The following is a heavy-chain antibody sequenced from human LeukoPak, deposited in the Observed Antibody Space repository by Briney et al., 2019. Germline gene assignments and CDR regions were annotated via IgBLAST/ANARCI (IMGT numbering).Heavy chain of an antibody. J-gene: IGHJ5*02. CDR2: INHSGST. Sequence: KTSETLSLTCAVYGGSFSGYYWSWIRQPPGKGLEWIGEINHSGSTNYNPSLKGRVTISVDTSKNQFSLKLSSVTAADTAVYYCARVGLGYCSGGSCYSRWYDPWGQGTLVTVSS. D-gene: IGHD2-15*01. V-gene: IGHV4-34*01. CDR1: GGSFSGYY. CDR3: ARVGLGYCSGGSCYSRWYDP.